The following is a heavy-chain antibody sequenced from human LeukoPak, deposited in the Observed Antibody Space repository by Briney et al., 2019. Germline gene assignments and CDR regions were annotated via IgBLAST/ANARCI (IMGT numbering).Heavy chain of an antibody. Sequence: SETLSLTCTVSGGSISSYYWSWIRQPAGKGLERIGRIYTSGSTNYNPSLKSRVTMSVDTSKNQFSLKLSSVTAADTAVYYCAKEWRRDDYFDYWGQGTLVTVSS. CDR3: AKEWRRDDYFDY. J-gene: IGHJ4*02. V-gene: IGHV4-4*07. CDR2: IYTSGST. CDR1: GGSISSYY. D-gene: IGHD5-12*01.